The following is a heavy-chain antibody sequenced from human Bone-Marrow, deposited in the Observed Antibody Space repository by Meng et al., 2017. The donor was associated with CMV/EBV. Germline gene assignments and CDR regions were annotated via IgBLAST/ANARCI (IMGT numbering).Heavy chain of an antibody. V-gene: IGHV1-18*01. Sequence: ASVKVSCKASGYTFTSYDINWVRQAPGQGLEWMGWISAYNGNTNYAQKLQGRVTMTTDTSTSTAYMELRSLRSDDTAVYYCARQYYDFWSGYYDAGDYYGMDVWGQGTTVTVSS. CDR2: ISAYNGNT. D-gene: IGHD3-3*01. CDR3: ARQYYDFWSGYYDAGDYYGMDV. CDR1: GYTFTSYD. J-gene: IGHJ6*02.